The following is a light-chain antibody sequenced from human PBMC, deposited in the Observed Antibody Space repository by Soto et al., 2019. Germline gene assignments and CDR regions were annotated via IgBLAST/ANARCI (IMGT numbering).Light chain of an antibody. V-gene: IGLV2-8*01. CDR1: SSDVGGYNY. CDR3: SSYPGSNNLGV. CDR2: EVS. Sequence: QSALTQPPSASGSPGQSVTISCTGTSSDVGGYNYVSWYQQHPGKAPKLMIYEVSKRPSGVPDRFSGSKSGNTASLTVSGLQAEDEADYYCSSYPGSNNLGVFGGGTKLTVL. J-gene: IGLJ2*01.